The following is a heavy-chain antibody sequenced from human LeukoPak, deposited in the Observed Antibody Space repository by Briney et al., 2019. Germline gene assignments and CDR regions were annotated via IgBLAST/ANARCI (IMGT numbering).Heavy chain of an antibody. CDR1: GGSIRSYY. D-gene: IGHD4-11*01. CDR3: ARVVYSHYWPEGMDV. Sequence: PSETLSLTCTVSGGSIRSYYWSWIRQPPGKGLEWVGYIYNSETTNYNPSLESRFTISEDTSKNQFSLMLTSVTAADTAVYYCARVVYSHYWPEGMDVWGQGTTVTVSS. V-gene: IGHV4-59*01. CDR2: IYNSETT. J-gene: IGHJ6*02.